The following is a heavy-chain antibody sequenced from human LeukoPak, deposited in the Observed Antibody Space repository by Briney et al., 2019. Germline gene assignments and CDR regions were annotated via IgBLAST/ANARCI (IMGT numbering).Heavy chain of an antibody. J-gene: IGHJ4*02. CDR2: IYYSGST. Sequence: PSETLSLTCTVSGGSISSYYWSWIRQPPGKGLEWIGYIYYSGSTNYNPSLKSRVTISVDTSKNQFSLKLSSVTAADTAMYYCAKGSKGTYDYWGQGTLVTVSS. CDR1: GGSISSYY. V-gene: IGHV4-59*01. CDR3: AKGSKGTYDY.